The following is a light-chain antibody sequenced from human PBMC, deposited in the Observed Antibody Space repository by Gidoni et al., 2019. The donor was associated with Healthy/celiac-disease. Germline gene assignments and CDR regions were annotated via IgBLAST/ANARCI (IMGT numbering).Light chain of an antibody. CDR2: DAS. Sequence: DIQMNQAPSTLSASVGDRVTITCLASQSISSWLAWYQQKPGKAPKLLIYDASSLESGVPSGFSGSGSGTEFTLTISSLQPDYFATYYCQQYNSYSYTFGQGTKLEIK. V-gene: IGKV1-5*01. CDR3: QQYNSYSYT. J-gene: IGKJ2*01. CDR1: QSISSW.